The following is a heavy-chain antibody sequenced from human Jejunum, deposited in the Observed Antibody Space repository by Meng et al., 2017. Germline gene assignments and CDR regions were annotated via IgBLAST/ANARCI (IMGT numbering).Heavy chain of an antibody. CDR1: GYSFTNYW. V-gene: IGHV5-51*01. CDR3: ARRGCSGGGYDKYYLCPMDV. Sequence: GESLKISCKGSGYSFTNYWIGWVRQMPGKGLEWMGIIYPGDSDSKYSPSLQGQVTISVDKSISTAYLQWSSLKASDTAIYYCARRGCSGGGYDKYYLCPMDVWGQGTTVTVSS. D-gene: IGHD2-15*01. CDR2: IYPGDSDS. J-gene: IGHJ6*02.